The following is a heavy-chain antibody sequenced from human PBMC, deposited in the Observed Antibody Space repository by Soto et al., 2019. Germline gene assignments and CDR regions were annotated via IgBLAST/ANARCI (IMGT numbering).Heavy chain of an antibody. D-gene: IGHD2-21*01. CDR3: AASCVGCGGFNYYGMDA. CDR2: IYYSGST. J-gene: IGHJ6*02. V-gene: IGHV4-31*03. CDR1: GGSISSGGYY. Sequence: QVQLQESGPGLVKPSQTLSLTCTVSGGSISSGGYYWSWIRQHPGKGLEWIGYIYYSGSTYYNPSLKSRVTISVDTAMNQFSLKLSSVTAADTAVYYCAASCVGCGGFNYYGMDAWGQGTMVTVSS.